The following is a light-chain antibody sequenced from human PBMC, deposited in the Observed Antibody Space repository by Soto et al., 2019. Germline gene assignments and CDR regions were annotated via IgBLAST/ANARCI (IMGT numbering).Light chain of an antibody. J-gene: IGKJ3*01. CDR1: QNINSQ. CDR2: GAF. V-gene: IGKV1-39*01. CDR3: QQSYSTPRT. Sequence: IQRIRSPPCLSAAVGDSVTITCRASQNINSQLNWYQQKPGRAPQLLIYGAFTLQSGVPSRFSGRGSGTDFTLTISSLQPEDFATYYCQQSYSTPRTFGPGTKVDIK.